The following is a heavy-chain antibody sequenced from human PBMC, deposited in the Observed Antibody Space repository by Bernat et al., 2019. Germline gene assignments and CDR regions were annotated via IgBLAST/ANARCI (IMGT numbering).Heavy chain of an antibody. Sequence: QVQLQESGPGLVKPSETLSLTCTVSGGSISSYYWSWIRQPPGKGLEWIGYIYYSGSTNYNPSLKSRVTISVDTSKNQFSLKLSSVTAADTAVYYCARLNSDSSSLYFDYWGQGTLVTVSS. J-gene: IGHJ4*02. CDR1: GGSISSYY. D-gene: IGHD3-22*01. CDR3: ARLNSDSSSLYFDY. CDR2: IYYSGST. V-gene: IGHV4-59*08.